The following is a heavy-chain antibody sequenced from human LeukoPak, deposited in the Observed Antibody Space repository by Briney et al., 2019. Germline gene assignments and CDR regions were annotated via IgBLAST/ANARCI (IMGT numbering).Heavy chain of an antibody. D-gene: IGHD3-10*01. CDR1: XGSISSYY. Sequence: SETLSLTCTVSXGSISSYYWSWIRQPPGKGLEWFGYVYSSGTTNYNPSLKSRVTISIDTSKSQFSLKVTSVTAADTAVYYCAASGSVERGTFHIWGQGTVVTVSS. V-gene: IGHV4-59*01. CDR3: AASGSVERGTFHI. CDR2: VYSSGTT. J-gene: IGHJ3*02.